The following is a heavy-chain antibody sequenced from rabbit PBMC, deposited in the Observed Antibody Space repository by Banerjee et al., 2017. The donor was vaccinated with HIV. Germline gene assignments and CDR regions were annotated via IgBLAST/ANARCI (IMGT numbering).Heavy chain of an antibody. V-gene: IGHV1S47*01. CDR3: ARTIPSGASSSDVYIWGYFNL. CDR2: ISTGDGTT. Sequence: QEQLVESGGGLVQPGGSLKLSCKASGFDFSGYGVNWVRQAPGKGLEWIGCISTGDGTTLYASWVNGRFTISSHNAQNTLYLQLTSLTAADTATYFCARTIPSGASSSDVYIWGYFNLWGQGTLVTVS. J-gene: IGHJ4*01. D-gene: IGHD1-1*01. CDR1: GFDFSGYG.